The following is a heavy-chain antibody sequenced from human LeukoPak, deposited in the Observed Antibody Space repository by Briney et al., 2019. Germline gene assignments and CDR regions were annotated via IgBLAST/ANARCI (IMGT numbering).Heavy chain of an antibody. CDR3: AKKRSGYNYESVDY. CDR2: ISASVGAT. D-gene: IGHD5-24*01. V-gene: IGHV3-23*01. CDR1: GFTFTNYA. J-gene: IGHJ4*02. Sequence: GGSLRLSCAASGFTFTNYAMSWVRQPPGKGLEWVSGISASVGATYYAASVQGRFTISRDNYKNTVYLQMNSLRAEDTAVYNCAKKRSGYNYESVDYWGQGTLVTVSS.